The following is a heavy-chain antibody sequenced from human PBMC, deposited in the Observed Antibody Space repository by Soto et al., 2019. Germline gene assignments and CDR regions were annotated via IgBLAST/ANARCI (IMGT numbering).Heavy chain of an antibody. V-gene: IGHV4-59*13. Sequence: LSLTCTVSGVSSTSFYWSWLRQSPGKGLEWIGYIFDNGDVKYNPSLMSRLTMSIDMSKNEFSLRLKSVTAADTAMYYCARGWGSKWYYFDSWGEGTLVTVSS. CDR2: IFDNGDV. CDR1: GVSSTSFY. J-gene: IGHJ4*02. CDR3: ARGWGSKWYYFDS. D-gene: IGHD3-16*01.